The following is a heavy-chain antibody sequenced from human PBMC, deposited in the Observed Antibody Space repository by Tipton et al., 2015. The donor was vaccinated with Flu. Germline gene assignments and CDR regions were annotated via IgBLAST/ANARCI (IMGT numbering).Heavy chain of an antibody. V-gene: IGHV4-39*01. CDR2: IYPSGTT. CDR3: ARLSYYDVDLKNFYFDY. CDR1: GASVNSGSYY. J-gene: IGHJ4*02. Sequence: TLSLTCTVSGASVNSGSYYWTWIRQPPGKGLEWIGSIYPSGTTYYNPSLKSRVTISVDTSKSQFSPMLRSVTAADTAVYYCARLSYYDVDLKNFYFDYWGQGALVTVSS. D-gene: IGHD3-10*02.